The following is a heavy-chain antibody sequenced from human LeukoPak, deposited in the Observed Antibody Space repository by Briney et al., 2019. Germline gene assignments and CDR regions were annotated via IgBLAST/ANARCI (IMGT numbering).Heavy chain of an antibody. CDR1: GYTFTDYY. CDR3: AREGYYGAFDI. V-gene: IGHV1-2*02. Sequence: ASVKVSCKASGYTFTDYYLHWVRQAPGQGLECVGWINPTSGRTNYAQKFHDRVTLARDTSNNTSYMELTRLTSDDTAVYYCAREGYYGAFDIWGQGTLVTVSS. J-gene: IGHJ3*02. CDR2: INPTSGRT. D-gene: IGHD3-10*01.